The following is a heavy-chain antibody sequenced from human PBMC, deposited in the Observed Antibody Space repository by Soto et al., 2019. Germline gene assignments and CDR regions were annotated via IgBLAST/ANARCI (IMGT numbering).Heavy chain of an antibody. CDR3: ARARSGYSSGWYGRGFFDY. J-gene: IGHJ4*02. D-gene: IGHD6-19*01. Sequence: QVQLVQSGAEVKKPGSSVKVSCKASGGTFSSYAISWVRQAPGQGLEWMGGIIPIFGTANYAQNFQGRVTITADESTSTAYMELSSLRSEDTAVYYCARARSGYSSGWYGRGFFDYWGQGTLVTVSS. V-gene: IGHV1-69*01. CDR2: IIPIFGTA. CDR1: GGTFSSYA.